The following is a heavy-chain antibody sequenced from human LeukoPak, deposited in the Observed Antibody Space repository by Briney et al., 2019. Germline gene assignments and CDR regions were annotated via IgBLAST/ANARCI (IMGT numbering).Heavy chain of an antibody. CDR2: VYYGRSP. CDR1: GDSISRSTYY. J-gene: IGHJ4*02. CDR3: ARSSGTETFSY. Sequence: SETLSLTCTVSGDSISRSTYYWAWIRQPPGKGLEWIGSVYYGRSPYFNPSLESRATISVDTSKNHFSLKMSSVTAADTAVYYCARSSGTETFSYWGQGTLVTVSS. D-gene: IGHD6-25*01. V-gene: IGHV4-39*02.